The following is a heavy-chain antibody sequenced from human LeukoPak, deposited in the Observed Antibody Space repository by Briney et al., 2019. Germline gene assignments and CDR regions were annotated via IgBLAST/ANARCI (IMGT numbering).Heavy chain of an antibody. CDR1: GFTFSSYA. D-gene: IGHD3-22*01. Sequence: GGSLRLSCAASGFTFSSYAMSWVRQAPGKGLEWVSAISGSGGSTYYADSVKGRFTISRDNSKNTLYLQMNSLRAEDTAVYYCARSPYYYDSSGYYYFDYWGREPWSPSPQ. CDR2: ISGSGGST. J-gene: IGHJ4*02. CDR3: ARSPYYYDSSGYYYFDY. V-gene: IGHV3-23*01.